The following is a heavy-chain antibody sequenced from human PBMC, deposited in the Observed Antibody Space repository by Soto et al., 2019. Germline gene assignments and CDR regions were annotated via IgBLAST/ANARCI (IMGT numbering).Heavy chain of an antibody. CDR1: GFIFSMDS. J-gene: IGHJ6*02. V-gene: IGHV3-7*03. Sequence: DVKLVESGGGMVQPGDSLRLSCEVSGFIFSMDSMSRVRQTPGKGLEWVAEIAQDGVDAHYADAGKGQFASSRDNGKNSLYMQMNNLRAEDTAVYYCSRDHLILPAHGSFYGSDVWGRGATVAVSS. D-gene: IGHD2-21*02. CDR3: SRDHLILPAHGSFYGSDV. CDR2: IAQDGVDA.